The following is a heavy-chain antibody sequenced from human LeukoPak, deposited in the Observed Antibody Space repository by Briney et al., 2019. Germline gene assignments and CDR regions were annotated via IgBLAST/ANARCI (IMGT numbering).Heavy chain of an antibody. Sequence: SETLSLTCTVSGGSISSSSYYWGWLRQPPGKGLEWIGTIYYSGNTYYSPSLKSRLTISVDTSKNQFSLKLSSVTAADTAVYYCTRHPGVNTPHAIWGQGTMVTVSS. CDR3: TRHPGVNTPHAI. D-gene: IGHD3-10*01. V-gene: IGHV4-39*01. CDR1: GGSISSSSYY. J-gene: IGHJ3*02. CDR2: IYYSGNT.